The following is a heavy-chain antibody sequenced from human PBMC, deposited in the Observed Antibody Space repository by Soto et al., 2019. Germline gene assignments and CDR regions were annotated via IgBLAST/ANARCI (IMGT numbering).Heavy chain of an antibody. Sequence: QVQLQESGPGLVKPSETLSLTCSVSGGSVSNASFYWTWIRQAPGTGLEYIGYIFYTGVTNYNPSLSSRGTISLDTSKNHFSLTLNSMTAADTAVYYCVRVLDSSWYADLWGRGTLVTVSS. CDR1: GGSVSNASFY. J-gene: IGHJ2*01. CDR2: IFYTGVT. V-gene: IGHV4-61*03. D-gene: IGHD3-22*01. CDR3: VRVLDSSWYADL.